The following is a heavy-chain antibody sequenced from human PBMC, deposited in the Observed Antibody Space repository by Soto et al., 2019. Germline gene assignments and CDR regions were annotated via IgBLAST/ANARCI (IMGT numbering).Heavy chain of an antibody. V-gene: IGHV6-1*01. J-gene: IGHJ5*02. D-gene: IGHD3-10*01. CDR1: GDSVSSCSAA. CDR2: TYYRSRFFS. CDR3: VRDRYSSSGWFDP. Sequence: PSQTLSLTCAISGDSVSSCSAAWNWIRQSPSGGLEWLGRTYYRSRFFSDYAESVKSRIIINPDTSKNQFSLQLKSVTPEDTAVYYCVRDRYSSSGWFDPWGQGTPVTSPQ.